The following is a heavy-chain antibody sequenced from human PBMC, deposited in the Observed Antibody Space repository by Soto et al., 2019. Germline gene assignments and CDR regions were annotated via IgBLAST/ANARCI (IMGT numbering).Heavy chain of an antibody. D-gene: IGHD3-16*01. V-gene: IGHV4-59*08. J-gene: IGHJ4*02. CDR2: IYYSGST. CDR1: GGSISSYD. Sequence: SETLSLTCTVSGGSISSYDWSWIRQPPGKGLEWIGYIYYSGSTNYNPSLKSRVTISVDTSKNQFSLKLNSVTAADTAVYYCARKGGWGYFDYWGQGTLVTVSS. CDR3: ARKGGWGYFDY.